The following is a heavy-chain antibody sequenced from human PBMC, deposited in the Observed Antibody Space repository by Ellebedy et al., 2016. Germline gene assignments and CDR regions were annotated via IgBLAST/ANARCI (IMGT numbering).Heavy chain of an antibody. CDR3: ARGSLLWFGEFQPHFDY. V-gene: IGHV1-2*02. CDR2: INPNSGGT. J-gene: IGHJ4*02. D-gene: IGHD3-10*01. Sequence: ASVKVSCXASGYTFTGYYMHWVRQAPGQGLEWMGWINPNSGGTNYAQKFQGRVTMTRDTSISTAYMELSRLRSDDTAVYYCARGSLLWFGEFQPHFDYWGQGTLVTVSS. CDR1: GYTFTGYY.